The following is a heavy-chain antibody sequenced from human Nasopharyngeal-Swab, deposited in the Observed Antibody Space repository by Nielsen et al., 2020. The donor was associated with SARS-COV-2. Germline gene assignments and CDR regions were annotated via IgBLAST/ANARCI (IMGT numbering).Heavy chain of an antibody. CDR1: GYNFANYW. CDR2: IYPGNSET. J-gene: IGHJ5*02. D-gene: IGHD5-24*01. CDR3: ARRAARDGYNYEIDP. V-gene: IGHV5-51*01. Sequence: GESLKISCKTSGYNFANYWIGWVRQRPGKGLEWLGVIYPGNSETRYNPSFQGQVIVSADRSTNIAYLQLNSLRTNDTATYYCARRAARDGYNYEIDPWGRGTLVTVYS.